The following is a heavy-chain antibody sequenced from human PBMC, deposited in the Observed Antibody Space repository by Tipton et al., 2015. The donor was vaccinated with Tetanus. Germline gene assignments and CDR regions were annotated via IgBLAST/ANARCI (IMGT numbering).Heavy chain of an antibody. J-gene: IGHJ3*02. Sequence: QLVQSGAEVKKPGSSVKVSCKASGGTFSSYAISWVRQAPGQGLEWMGGIIPIFGTANYAQKFQGRVTITADESTSTAYMELSSLRSEDTAVYYCAKLPLGAVVSRDAFDIWGQGTMVPVSS. CDR3: AKLPLGAVVSRDAFDI. CDR2: IIPIFGTA. D-gene: IGHD3-22*01. CDR1: GGTFSSYA. V-gene: IGHV1-69*01.